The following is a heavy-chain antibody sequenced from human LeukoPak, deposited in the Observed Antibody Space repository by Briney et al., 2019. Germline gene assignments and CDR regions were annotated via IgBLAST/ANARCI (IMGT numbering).Heavy chain of an antibody. D-gene: IGHD1/OR15-1a*01. V-gene: IGHV3-23*01. Sequence: QPGGSLRLSCAASGFTFSNYAMSWVRQAPGRGLEWVSAISGSSGLTYYADSVKGRFTISRDNSKNTLFLQMNSLRAEDTAVYYCAKGTKPVMTIPDYWGQGILVTVSS. J-gene: IGHJ4*02. CDR3: AKGTKPVMTIPDY. CDR2: ISGSSGLT. CDR1: GFTFSNYA.